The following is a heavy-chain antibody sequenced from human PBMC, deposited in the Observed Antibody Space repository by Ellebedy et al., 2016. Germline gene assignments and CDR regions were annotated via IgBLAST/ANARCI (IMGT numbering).Heavy chain of an antibody. V-gene: IGHV3-7*01. CDR3: ARDRGGQYSSDGYYDAFDI. CDR1: GFSFGGYA. Sequence: GGSLRLSCAASGFSFGGYAMNWVRQAPGKGLEWVANIRRDAGERYYVDSVKGRFTISRDNAKNSLYLQMNSLRSEDTAVYYCARDRGGQYSSDGYYDAFDIWGQGTMVTVS. D-gene: IGHD3-22*01. J-gene: IGHJ3*02. CDR2: IRRDAGER.